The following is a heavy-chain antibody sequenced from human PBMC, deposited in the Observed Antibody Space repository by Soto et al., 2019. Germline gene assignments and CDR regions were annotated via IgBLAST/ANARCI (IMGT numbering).Heavy chain of an antibody. CDR3: ARELFSVVVPAAIGTGIAAAGRFDAFDI. Sequence: SETLSLTCAVYGGSFSGYYWSWIRQPPGKGLEWIGEINHSGSTNYNPSLKSRVTISVDTSKNQFSLKLSSVTAADTAVYYCARELFSVVVPAAIGTGIAAAGRFDAFDIWGQGTMVTVSS. CDR1: GGSFSGYY. CDR2: INHSGST. D-gene: IGHD2-2*01. J-gene: IGHJ3*02. V-gene: IGHV4-34*01.